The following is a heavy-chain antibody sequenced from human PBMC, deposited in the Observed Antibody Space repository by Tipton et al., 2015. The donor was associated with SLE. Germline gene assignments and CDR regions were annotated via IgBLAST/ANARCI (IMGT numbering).Heavy chain of an antibody. CDR3: AGDRLGEDDAFDI. CDR2: IFTSGST. D-gene: IGHD3-16*01. CDR1: NGSISPYD. V-gene: IGHV4-4*07. Sequence: TLSLTCTVSNGSISPYDWSWIRQPAGKGLEWIGRIFTSGSTNYNPSLMSRVSMSVDTSKNQFSLKLASVTAADTAIYYCAGDRLGEDDAFDIWGQGTMVTISS. J-gene: IGHJ3*02.